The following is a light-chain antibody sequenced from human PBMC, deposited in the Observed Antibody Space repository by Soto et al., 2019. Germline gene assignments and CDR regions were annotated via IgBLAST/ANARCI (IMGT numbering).Light chain of an antibody. V-gene: IGKV1-5*01. Sequence: DIQMTQSPSTLSASIGDRVTITCRASQTINNWLAWYQQKPGKAPNLLIYHASNLETGVPSRFSGSAFGTEFTLTISSLQPDDFATYYCQHYNSYQWTFGHGTKVDIK. CDR3: QHYNSYQWT. J-gene: IGKJ1*01. CDR1: QTINNW. CDR2: HAS.